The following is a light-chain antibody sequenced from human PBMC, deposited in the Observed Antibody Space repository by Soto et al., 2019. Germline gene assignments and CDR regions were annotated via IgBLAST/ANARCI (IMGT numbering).Light chain of an antibody. J-gene: IGKJ1*01. CDR3: QQYESPPLT. CDR2: VAS. CDR1: QTVSSSY. V-gene: IGKV3-20*01. Sequence: EIVLTQSPGTLSLSPGERASLSCRASQTVSSSYSAWYQQKPGQAPRLLIYVASSRATGIPDRFSGSGSGTDVTLTMDRLEPQDFAVYYCQQYESPPLTFGQGTKVQIK.